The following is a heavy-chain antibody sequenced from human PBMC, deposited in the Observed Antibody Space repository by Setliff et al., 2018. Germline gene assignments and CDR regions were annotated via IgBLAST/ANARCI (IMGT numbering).Heavy chain of an antibody. D-gene: IGHD1-26*01. V-gene: IGHV4-4*02. Sequence: SETLSLTCAVSGGSISSPNWWNWVRQPPGKGLEWVGEIYHSGTTNYNPSLKSRVTMSVDKSRNQFSLRLTSVTAADTAIYYCTRAYSGSHDYWGQGTLVTVSS. J-gene: IGHJ4*02. CDR2: IYHSGTT. CDR1: GGSISSPNW. CDR3: TRAYSGSHDY.